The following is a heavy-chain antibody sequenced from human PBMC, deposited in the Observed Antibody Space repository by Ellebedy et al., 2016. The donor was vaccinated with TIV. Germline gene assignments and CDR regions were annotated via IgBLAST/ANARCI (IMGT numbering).Heavy chain of an antibody. CDR1: GFTFSKYV. CDR2: IHSSENST. Sequence: GESLKISXSASGFTFSKYVMHWVRQAPGKGLEFVSAIHSSENSTYYADSVKGRFTVSRDNSKNTLYLQMSSLRPEDTAVYYCVKDEQLGNYFDYWGQGTLVTVSS. J-gene: IGHJ4*02. D-gene: IGHD6-6*01. V-gene: IGHV3-64D*06. CDR3: VKDEQLGNYFDY.